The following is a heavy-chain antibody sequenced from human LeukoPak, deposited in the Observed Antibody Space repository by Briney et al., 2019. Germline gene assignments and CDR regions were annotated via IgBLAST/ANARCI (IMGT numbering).Heavy chain of an antibody. CDR1: GGSFSSYS. V-gene: IGHV4-34*01. CDR2: ISHTGST. Sequence: SETLSLTCAVHGGSFSSYSWTWIRQPPGKGLEWIGEISHTGSTNYKPSLNSRVTISVDTSRNQFSLNLTSVTAADTSMYYCARQAPGNDAHRFDPWGQGTLVTVSS. D-gene: IGHD2-8*01. CDR3: ARQAPGNDAHRFDP. J-gene: IGHJ5*02.